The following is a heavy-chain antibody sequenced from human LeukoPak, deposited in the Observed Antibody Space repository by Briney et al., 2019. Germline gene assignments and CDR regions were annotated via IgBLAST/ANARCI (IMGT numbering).Heavy chain of an antibody. J-gene: IGHJ4*02. Sequence: SETLSLTCTVSGGSISSYYWSWIRQPPGKTLEWIGYIHYSGSTNYNPSLKSRVTISVDTSKNQFSLKLSSVTAADTAVYYCARGPSGYHNTGGQGTLVTVSS. CDR1: GGSISSYY. D-gene: IGHD5-12*01. CDR2: IHYSGST. CDR3: ARGPSGYHNT. V-gene: IGHV4-59*01.